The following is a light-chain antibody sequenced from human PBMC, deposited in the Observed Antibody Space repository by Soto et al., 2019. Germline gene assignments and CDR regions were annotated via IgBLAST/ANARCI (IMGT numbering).Light chain of an antibody. Sequence: EIVLTQSPGTLSLSPGDRATLSCRASQSVNSNYLAWYQRKPGQAPRLLIYGSSNSTTDIPYRFSGSWSGKDFTLTITRLEEEDFAVYYCQQYDSTPPTFGQGTKVEVK. CDR1: QSVNSNY. CDR3: QQYDSTPPT. V-gene: IGKV3-20*01. J-gene: IGKJ1*01. CDR2: GSS.